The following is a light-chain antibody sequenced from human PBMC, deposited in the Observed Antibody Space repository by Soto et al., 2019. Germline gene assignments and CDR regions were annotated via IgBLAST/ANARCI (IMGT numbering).Light chain of an antibody. CDR2: AAS. CDR3: QQSHNWPRT. CDR1: QSVSTF. Sequence: DIELTQSPGTLSSSPGDRATLSCRASQSVSTFLAWYQQRPGQAPRLLISAASNRATGIPSRFSGSGSGTDFTLTISSLEPEDFAAYYCQQSHNWPRTFGQGTKVDIK. V-gene: IGKV3-11*01. J-gene: IGKJ1*01.